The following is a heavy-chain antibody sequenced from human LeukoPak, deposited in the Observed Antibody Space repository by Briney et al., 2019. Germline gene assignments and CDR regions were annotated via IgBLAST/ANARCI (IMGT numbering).Heavy chain of an antibody. Sequence: GGSLRLSCAASGFTFSSYWMHWVRQAPGKGLVWVSRIHSDGSSTGYADSVRGRFTISRDDAKSTLYLQMNSLRAEDTAVYYCARSGWPYYFDYWGQGTLVTVSS. CDR1: GFTFSSYW. J-gene: IGHJ4*02. V-gene: IGHV3-74*01. CDR2: IHSDGSST. D-gene: IGHD3-22*01. CDR3: ARSGWPYYFDY.